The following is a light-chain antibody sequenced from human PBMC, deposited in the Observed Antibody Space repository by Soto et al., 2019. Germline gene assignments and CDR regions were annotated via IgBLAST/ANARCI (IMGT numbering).Light chain of an antibody. V-gene: IGLV2-8*01. J-gene: IGLJ1*01. CDR1: SSDVGAYNY. CDR2: EVI. CDR3: TSYAASNNYV. Sequence: QCTLTQPPSASGSPGQSVTISCTGTSSDVGAYNYVSWYQQHPGKAPKLMIYEVIKRPSGVPDRFSGSKSGNTASLTVSGLQAEDEADYYCTSYAASNNYVFGTGT.